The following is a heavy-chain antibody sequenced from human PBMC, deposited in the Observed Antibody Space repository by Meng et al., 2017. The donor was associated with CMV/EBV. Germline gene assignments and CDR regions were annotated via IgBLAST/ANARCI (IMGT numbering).Heavy chain of an antibody. J-gene: IGHJ6*02. CDR2: ISSSSSYI. CDR3: ARDLESIYYYYGMDV. Sequence: GESLKISCAASGFTFSSYSMNWARQAPGKGLEWVSSISSSSSYIYYADSVKGRFTISRDNAKNSLYLQMNSLRAEDTAVYYCARDLESIYYYYGMDVWGQVTTFPLSS. V-gene: IGHV3-21*01. CDR1: GFTFSSYS. D-gene: IGHD3-3*01.